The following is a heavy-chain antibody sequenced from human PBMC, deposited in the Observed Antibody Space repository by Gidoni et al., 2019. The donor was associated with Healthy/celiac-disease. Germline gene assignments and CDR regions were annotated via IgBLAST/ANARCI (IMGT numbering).Heavy chain of an antibody. CDR3: ARREEGVVTYFDL. Sequence: QVQLVQSGAEVKKPGASVKVSCKASGYTFTSYYMHWVRQAPGQGLEWMGIINPSGGSTSYAQKFQGRVTMTRDTSTSTVYMELSSRRSEDTAVYYCARREEGVVTYFDLWGRGTLVTVSS. D-gene: IGHD2-21*02. V-gene: IGHV1-46*01. J-gene: IGHJ2*01. CDR2: INPSGGST. CDR1: GYTFTSYY.